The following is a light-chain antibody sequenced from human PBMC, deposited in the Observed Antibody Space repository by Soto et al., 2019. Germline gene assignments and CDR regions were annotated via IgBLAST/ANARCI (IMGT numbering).Light chain of an antibody. CDR1: QGVANH. Sequence: IQMTQSPSSLSASVGDTVTITCRASQGVANHLAWYQQKPGGVPELLISAASTLQSGVPSRFSGSGSGTEFTLTISSLQPEDFATYYCLQDYNYSVTFGQGTKVDIK. CDR2: AAS. V-gene: IGKV1-6*01. CDR3: LQDYNYSVT. J-gene: IGKJ1*01.